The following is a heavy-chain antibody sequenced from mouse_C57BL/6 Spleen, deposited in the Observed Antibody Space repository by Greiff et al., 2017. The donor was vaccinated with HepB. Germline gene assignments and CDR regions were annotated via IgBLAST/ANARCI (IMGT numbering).Heavy chain of an antibody. J-gene: IGHJ3*01. CDR1: GFTFSSYG. CDR3: ARRTDHEAY. Sequence: EVKLVESGGDLVKPGGSLKLSCAASGFTFSSYGMSWVRQTPDKRLEWVATISSGGSYTYYPDSVKGRFTISRDNAKNTLYLQMSSLKSEDTAMYYCARRTDHEAYWGQGTLVTVSA. V-gene: IGHV5-6*02. CDR2: ISSGGSYT.